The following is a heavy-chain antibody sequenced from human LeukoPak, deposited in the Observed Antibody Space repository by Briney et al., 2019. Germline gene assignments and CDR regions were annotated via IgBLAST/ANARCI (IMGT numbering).Heavy chain of an antibody. CDR1: GGTFSSYA. Sequence: SVKVSCKASGGTFSSYAISWVRQAPGQGLEWMGGIIPIFGTANYAQKFQGRVTSTADESTSTAYMELSSLRSEDTAVYYCARGPRKSTISSPYLDYWGQGTLVTVSS. CDR2: IIPIFGTA. V-gene: IGHV1-69*01. J-gene: IGHJ4*02. D-gene: IGHD5/OR15-5a*01. CDR3: ARGPRKSTISSPYLDY.